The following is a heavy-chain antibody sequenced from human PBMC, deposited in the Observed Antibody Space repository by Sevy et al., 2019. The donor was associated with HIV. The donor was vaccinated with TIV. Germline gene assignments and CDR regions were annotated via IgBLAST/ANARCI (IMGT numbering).Heavy chain of an antibody. CDR2: IFRIFGTA. J-gene: IGHJ4*02. D-gene: IGHD6-19*01. Sequence: ASVKVSCKASGGTFSSSAISWVRQAPGQGLEWMGQIFRIFGTAKYAQKFQGRVTISADESTSTAYMELSSLRSEDTAVYFWVSGLAVSVDFWGQGTLVTVSS. CDR3: VSGLAVSVDF. CDR1: GGTFSSSA. V-gene: IGHV1-69*13.